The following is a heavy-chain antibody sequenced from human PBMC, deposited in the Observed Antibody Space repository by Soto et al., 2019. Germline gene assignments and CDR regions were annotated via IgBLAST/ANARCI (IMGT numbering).Heavy chain of an antibody. J-gene: IGHJ4*02. D-gene: IGHD5-18*01. CDR2: IYYSGST. V-gene: IGHV4-31*03. CDR1: GGSISSGGYD. Sequence: QVQLQESGPGLVKPSQTLSLSCTVSGGSISSGGYDWSWIRQHPGKGLEWIGYIYYSGSTYYNPSLKSRVTISVDTSKNQFSLKLSSVTAEDTAVYYCARSHRAMAPVDYWGQGTLVTVSS. CDR3: ARSHRAMAPVDY.